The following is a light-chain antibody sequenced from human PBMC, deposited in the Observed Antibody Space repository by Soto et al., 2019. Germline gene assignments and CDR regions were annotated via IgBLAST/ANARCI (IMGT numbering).Light chain of an antibody. CDR3: GTWDNSLGDGHVV. CDR2: DND. V-gene: IGLV1-51*01. CDR1: NSDVGAYNY. Sequence: QSALTQPRSVSGSPGQSVTISCTGTNSDVGAYNYVSWYQHHPGKAPKLLIYDNDKRPSGIPDRFSGSKSGTSATLGITGLQTGDEADYYCGTWDNSLGDGHVVFGGGTKLTVL. J-gene: IGLJ2*01.